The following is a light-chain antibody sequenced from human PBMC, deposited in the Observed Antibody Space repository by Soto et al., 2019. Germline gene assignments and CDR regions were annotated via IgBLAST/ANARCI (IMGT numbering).Light chain of an antibody. CDR1: SINVGSYKL. CDR2: EVN. CDR3: AAWDDSLNGLG. V-gene: IGLV2-14*02. J-gene: IGLJ3*02. Sequence: QSVLTQPASVSGSPGQWLTISCPGTSINVGSYKLVSWYQQHPGKAPKLMIFEVNKRPSGVSNRFSGSKSGNTASLAISGLQSEDEADYYCAAWDDSLNGLGFGGGTKLTVL.